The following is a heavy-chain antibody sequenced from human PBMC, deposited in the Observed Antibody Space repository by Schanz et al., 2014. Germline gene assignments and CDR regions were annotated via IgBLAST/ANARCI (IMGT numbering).Heavy chain of an antibody. J-gene: IGHJ4*02. CDR3: ARVDSSGYFFDN. CDR1: GFNFSDYA. D-gene: IGHD3-22*01. CDR2: INTGVNT. V-gene: IGHV3-23*01. Sequence: EVQLLESGGGLVQPGGSLRLSCAASGFNFSDYAMTWVRQAPGKGLEWVSAINTGVNTYYADSVRGRFTMSRDNSKNTVHLQMSSLRVEDTAVYYCARVDSSGYFFDNWGQGTRVTVSS.